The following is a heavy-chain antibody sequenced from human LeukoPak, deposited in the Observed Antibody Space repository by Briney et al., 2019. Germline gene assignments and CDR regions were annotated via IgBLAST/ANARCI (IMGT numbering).Heavy chain of an antibody. D-gene: IGHD4-4*01. V-gene: IGHV1-2*02. CDR1: GYTFTHYY. CDR2: INPNSGGT. Sequence: ASVKVSCKASGYTFTHYYLHWVRQAPGQGLEWMGWINPNSGGTNYAQKFQGRVTMTRDTSSSTAYMELSRLRSDDTAVYYCARDSSTVTTPYLDHWGQGTLVTASS. J-gene: IGHJ4*02. CDR3: ARDSSTVTTPYLDH.